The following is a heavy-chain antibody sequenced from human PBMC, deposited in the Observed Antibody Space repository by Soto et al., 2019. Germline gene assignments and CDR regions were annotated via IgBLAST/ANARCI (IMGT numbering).Heavy chain of an antibody. V-gene: IGHV3-23*01. CDR3: AQGRDGSESYYIQTCMDV. D-gene: IGHD3-10*01. CDR1: GFTFSSYA. CDR2: ISGSGGST. J-gene: IGHJ6*02. Sequence: GGSRRLSCAASGFTFSSYAMSWVRQAPGKGLEWVSAISGSGGSTYYADSVKGRFTISRDNSKNTLYLQMNSLRAEDTAVYYCAQGRDGSESYYIQTCMDVWRQRTTVTFCS.